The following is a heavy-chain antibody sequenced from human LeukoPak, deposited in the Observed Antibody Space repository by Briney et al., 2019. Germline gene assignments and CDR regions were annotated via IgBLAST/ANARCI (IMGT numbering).Heavy chain of an antibody. CDR1: GGSISSGDYY. CDR2: IYYSGST. D-gene: IGHD5-12*01. V-gene: IGHV4-30-4*01. J-gene: IGHJ3*02. Sequence: PSETLSLTCTVSGGSISSGDYYWSWIRQPPGKGLEWIGYIYYSGSTYYNPSLKSRVTISVDTSKNQFSLKLSSVTAADTAVYYCARGEDSGYDPIFPPGAFDIWGQGTMVTVSS. CDR3: ARGEDSGYDPIFPPGAFDI.